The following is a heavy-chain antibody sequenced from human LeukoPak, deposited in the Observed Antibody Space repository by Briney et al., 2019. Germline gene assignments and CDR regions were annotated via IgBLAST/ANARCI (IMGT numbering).Heavy chain of an antibody. Sequence: SANVSCNASGGTFSSYAITWMRHPPPPGLDLRGMIIPIFGIANYAQKFQDRVTITANKSTSTAYMELSSLRSEDTAVYYCAMAGYCSSTSCYTGSGPYYYYGMDVWGQGTTVTVSS. CDR3: AMAGYCSSTSCYTGSGPYYYYGMDV. CDR2: IIPIFGIA. J-gene: IGHJ6*02. CDR1: GGTFSSYA. V-gene: IGHV1-69*04. D-gene: IGHD2-2*02.